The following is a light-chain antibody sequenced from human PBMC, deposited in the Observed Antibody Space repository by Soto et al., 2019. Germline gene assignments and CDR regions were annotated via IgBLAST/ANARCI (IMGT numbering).Light chain of an antibody. Sequence: SYELTQPPSVSVAPGQTAKITCGENNIGSKSVHWYQQKPGQAPVLVVYDDRDRPSGIPERFSGSNSGNTATLTISRVEAGDEADYYCQVWDSTSDHYVFGTGTKLTVL. CDR3: QVWDSTSDHYV. CDR1: NIGSKS. CDR2: DDR. J-gene: IGLJ1*01. V-gene: IGLV3-21*02.